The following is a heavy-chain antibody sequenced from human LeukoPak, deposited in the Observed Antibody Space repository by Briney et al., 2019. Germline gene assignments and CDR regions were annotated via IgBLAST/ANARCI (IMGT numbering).Heavy chain of an antibody. J-gene: IGHJ4*01. D-gene: IGHD5-24*01. Sequence: VASVKVSCKASGYTFTSYDINWVRQATGQGLEWMGWMNPNSGNTGYAQKFQGRVTMTRNTSISTAYMELSSLRSEDTAVYYCARWEDGYNWKLTRAAHLKDWXXGTXXXVSX. CDR1: GYTFTSYD. V-gene: IGHV1-8*01. CDR2: MNPNSGNT. CDR3: ARWEDGYNWKLTRAAHLKD.